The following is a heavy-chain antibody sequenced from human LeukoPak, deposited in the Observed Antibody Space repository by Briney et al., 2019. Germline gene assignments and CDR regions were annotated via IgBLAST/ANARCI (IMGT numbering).Heavy chain of an antibody. Sequence: TPSETLSLTRTVSGGSISSYYWSWIRQPPGKGLEWIGYIYYSGSTNYNPSLKSRVTISVDTSKNQFSLKLSSVTAADTAVYYCARPSRYSYVLDYWGQGTLVTVSS. CDR1: GGSISSYY. CDR2: IYYSGST. V-gene: IGHV4-59*01. J-gene: IGHJ4*02. D-gene: IGHD5-18*01. CDR3: ARPSRYSYVLDY.